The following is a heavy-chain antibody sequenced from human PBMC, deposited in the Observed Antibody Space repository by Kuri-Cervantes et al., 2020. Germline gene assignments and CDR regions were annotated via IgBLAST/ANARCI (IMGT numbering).Heavy chain of an antibody. CDR2: ISYDGSNK. CDR1: GFTFSSYA. D-gene: IGHD6-6*01. J-gene: IGHJ4*02. V-gene: IGHV3-30-3*01. Sequence: GGSLRLSCAASGFTFSSYAMHWVRQAPGKGLEWVAVISYDGSNKYYADSVKGRFTISRDNSKNTLYLQMNSLRAADTAVYYCAGVTYSRSPRGAFDYWGQGTLVTVSS. CDR3: AGVTYSRSPRGAFDY.